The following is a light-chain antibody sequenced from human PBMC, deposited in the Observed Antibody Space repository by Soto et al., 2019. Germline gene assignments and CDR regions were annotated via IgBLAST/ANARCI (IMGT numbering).Light chain of an antibody. J-gene: IGLJ1*01. CDR2: GDK. Sequence: QSVLTQPPSVSGAPGQRVTISCTGSGSNIGAGFDVHWYQQLPGTAPKLLIYGDKNRPSGVPDRFSGSKSGTSASLAITGLQDEDEADYYCQSYESSLNEVFGTGTKGTV. V-gene: IGLV1-40*01. CDR3: QSYESSLNEV. CDR1: GSNIGAGFD.